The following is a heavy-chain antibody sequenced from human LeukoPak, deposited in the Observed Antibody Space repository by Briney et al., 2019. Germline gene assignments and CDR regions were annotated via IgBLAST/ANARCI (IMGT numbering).Heavy chain of an antibody. CDR2: INPNSGGT. Sequence: ASVKVSCKAFGYTFTGYYMHWVRQAPGQGLEWMGWINPNSGGTNYAQKFQGRVTMTRDTSISTAYMELSRLRSDDTAVYYCARDPYGSGSYYNLSDQTDYWGQGTLVTVSS. D-gene: IGHD3-10*01. CDR1: GYTFTGYY. V-gene: IGHV1-2*02. CDR3: ARDPYGSGSYYNLSDQTDY. J-gene: IGHJ4*02.